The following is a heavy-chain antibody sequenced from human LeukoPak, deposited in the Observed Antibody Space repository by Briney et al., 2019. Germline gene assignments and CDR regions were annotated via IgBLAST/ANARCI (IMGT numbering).Heavy chain of an antibody. V-gene: IGHV3-66*01. CDR2: IYSGGST. J-gene: IGHJ4*02. D-gene: IGHD3-22*01. CDR1: GFTVSSNY. CDR3: ARGGYYYDSSGYYFFDY. Sequence: GGSLRLSCAASGFTVSSNYMSWVRQAPGKGLEWVSVIYSGGSTYYADSVKGRFTIFRDNSKNTLYLQMNSLRAEDTAVYYCARGGYYYDSSGYYFFDYWGQGTLVTVSS.